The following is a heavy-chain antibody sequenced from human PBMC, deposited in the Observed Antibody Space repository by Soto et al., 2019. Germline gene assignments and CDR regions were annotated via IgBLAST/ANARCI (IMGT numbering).Heavy chain of an antibody. CDR2: GSHTGST. D-gene: IGHD3-22*01. CDR3: ARRKYFDSSGYPFHY. V-gene: IGHV4-61*01. J-gene: IGHJ4*02. Sequence: SEAQSVMSIVSGASVNSDNFYWNWIRQPPGKQLEWTGYGSHTGSTHYNPSLKSRLTISVDTSKNQFSLKLSSVTAADTAVYFCARRKYFDSSGYPFHYWGQGTLVTVSS. CDR1: GASVNSDNFY.